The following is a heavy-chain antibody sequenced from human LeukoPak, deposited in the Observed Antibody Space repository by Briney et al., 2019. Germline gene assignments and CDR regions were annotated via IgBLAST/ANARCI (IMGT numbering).Heavy chain of an antibody. D-gene: IGHD5-18*01. J-gene: IGHJ4*02. CDR3: ARGPTAMVRGYFDY. V-gene: IGHV3-23*01. CDR1: GFTFRSYA. CDR2: ISGTGEST. Sequence: GGSLRLSCEASGFTFRSYAMSWVRQAPGKGLEWVSSISGTGESTYYPDSVKGRFTISRDNSKNTLSLQMNSLRADDTAVYYCARGPTAMVRGYFDYWGQGTLVTVSS.